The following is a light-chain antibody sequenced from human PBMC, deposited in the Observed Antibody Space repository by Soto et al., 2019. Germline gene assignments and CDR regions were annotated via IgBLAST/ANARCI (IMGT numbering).Light chain of an antibody. CDR3: QNYDSVPVI. V-gene: IGKV1-27*01. J-gene: IGKJ3*01. CDR1: QGISIY. CDR2: DAS. Sequence: DIQMTQSPSSLSASVGDRVTITCRASQGISIYLAWYQQKPGKPPNLLIYDASTLQSGVPSRFSGSGSGTDFTLTISSLQPEDVATYYCQNYDSVPVIFGPGTKVGI.